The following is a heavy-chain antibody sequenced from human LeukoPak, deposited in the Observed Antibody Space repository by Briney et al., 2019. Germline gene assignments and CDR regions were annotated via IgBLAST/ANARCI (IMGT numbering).Heavy chain of an antibody. CDR3: ARGGYCSGGSCYRNWFDP. Sequence: ASVTVSCKASGYTFTSYDINWVRQAPGQGLEWMGWMNPNSGNTDYAQKFQGRVTMTRNTSISTAYMELTSLRSKDTAVYYCARGGYCSGGSCYRNWFDPWGRGTLVTVSS. D-gene: IGHD2-15*01. V-gene: IGHV1-8*01. J-gene: IGHJ5*02. CDR2: MNPNSGNT. CDR1: GYTFTSYD.